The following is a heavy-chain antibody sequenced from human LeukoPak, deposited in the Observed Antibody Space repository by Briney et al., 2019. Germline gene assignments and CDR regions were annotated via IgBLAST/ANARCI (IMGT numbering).Heavy chain of an antibody. J-gene: IGHJ4*02. D-gene: IGHD3-3*01. CDR3: ARSNLRSGFTSPIRY. Sequence: ASVKVSSKASGYTFTIYDINWVRQTPGQGLEWMGWMNPNSGNTGYTQKFQGRVTMTRNTSISTAYMELSSLRSEDTAVYYCARSNLRSGFTSPIRYWGQGTLVTVSS. V-gene: IGHV1-8*01. CDR1: GYTFTIYD. CDR2: MNPNSGNT.